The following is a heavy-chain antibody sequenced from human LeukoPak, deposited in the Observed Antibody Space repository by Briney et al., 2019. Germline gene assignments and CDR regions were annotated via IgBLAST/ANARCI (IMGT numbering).Heavy chain of an antibody. D-gene: IGHD1-26*01. CDR1: GLTFSSYA. CDR3: AGTLGGSYESDY. CDR2: ISDSGSST. Sequence: GGSLRLSCAASGLTFSSYAMSWVRQAPGKGLEWVSAISDSGSSTYYADSVKGRFTISRDNSKNTLYLQMNSLRAEDTAVYYCAGTLGGSYESDYWGQGTLVTVSS. V-gene: IGHV3-23*01. J-gene: IGHJ4*02.